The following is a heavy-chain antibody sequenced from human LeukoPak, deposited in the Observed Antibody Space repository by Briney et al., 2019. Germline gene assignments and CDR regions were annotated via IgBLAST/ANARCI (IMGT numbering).Heavy chain of an antibody. CDR2: ISGSAGST. D-gene: IGHD3-22*01. J-gene: IGHJ4*02. CDR3: AKDPPQLITMIIGRN. Sequence: PGGSLRLSCAASGFTFSSYAMSWVRQAPGKGLEWVSTISGSAGSTYYADSVKGRFTISRDNSKNTLYLQMSSLRAEDTAVYYCAKDPPQLITMIIGRNWGQGTLVTVSS. V-gene: IGHV3-23*01. CDR1: GFTFSSYA.